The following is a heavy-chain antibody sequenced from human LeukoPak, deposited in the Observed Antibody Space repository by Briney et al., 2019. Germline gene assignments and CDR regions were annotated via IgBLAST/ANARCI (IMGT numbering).Heavy chain of an antibody. CDR1: GYTFTSYG. CDR2: ISAYNGNT. CDR3: ARDAYCSGGSCFDYYYYGMDV. D-gene: IGHD2-15*01. J-gene: IGHJ6*02. V-gene: IGHV1-18*01. Sequence: ASVKVSCKASGYTFTSYGISWVRQAPGQGLEWMGWISAYNGNTNYAQKLQGRVTMTTDTSTSTAYMELGSLRSDDTAVYYCARDAYCSGGSCFDYYYYGMDVWGQGTTVTVSS.